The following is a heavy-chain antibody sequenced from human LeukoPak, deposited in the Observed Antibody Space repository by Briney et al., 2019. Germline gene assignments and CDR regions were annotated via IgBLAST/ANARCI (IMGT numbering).Heavy chain of an antibody. CDR2: IYTSGST. J-gene: IGHJ4*02. D-gene: IGHD3-22*01. CDR1: GGSISSGSYY. Sequence: SQTLSLTCTVSGGSISSGSYYWSWIRQPAGKGLEWIGRIYTSGSTNYNPSLKSRVTISVDTSKNQFSLRLSSVTAADTAVYYCARVTGYMIEDYFDYWGQGTLVTVSS. CDR3: ARVTGYMIEDYFDY. V-gene: IGHV4-61*02.